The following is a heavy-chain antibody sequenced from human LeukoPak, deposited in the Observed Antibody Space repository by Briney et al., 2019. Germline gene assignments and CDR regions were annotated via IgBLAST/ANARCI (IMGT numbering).Heavy chain of an antibody. CDR1: GFTFSSYA. D-gene: IGHD4-17*01. CDR2: IIPIFGTA. J-gene: IGHJ4*02. Sequence: GGSLRLSCAASGFTFSSYAISWERQAPGQGLEWMGGIIPIFGTANYAQKFQGRVTITADESTSTAYMELSSLRSEDTAVYYCARDNGEALDYWGQGTQVTVSS. CDR3: ARDNGEALDY. V-gene: IGHV1-69*01.